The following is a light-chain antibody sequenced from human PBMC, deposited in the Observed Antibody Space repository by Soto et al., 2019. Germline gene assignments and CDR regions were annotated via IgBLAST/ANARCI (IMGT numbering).Light chain of an antibody. J-gene: IGLJ2*01. CDR1: SSNIGSNY. CDR3: AVWDDSPSGPGV. CDR2: RNN. V-gene: IGLV1-47*01. Sequence: QSVLTQPPSASGTPGQRVTISCSGSSSNIGSNYVYWYQQLPGTAPKLLIYRNNQRPSGVPDRFSGFKSGTSASLAISGLRSEDEAGYYCAVWDDSPSGPGVFGGGTKVTVL.